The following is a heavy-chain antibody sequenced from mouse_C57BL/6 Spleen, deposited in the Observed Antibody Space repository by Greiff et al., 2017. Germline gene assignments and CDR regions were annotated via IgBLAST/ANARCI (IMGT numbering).Heavy chain of an antibody. D-gene: IGHD1-1*02. Sequence: VKLQESGAELVRPGASVTLSCKASGYTFTDYEMHWVKQTPVHGLEWIGAIDPETGGTAYNQKFKGKAILTADKSSSTAYMELRSLTSEDSAVYYCTRGGLWSWFSYWGQGTLVTVSA. V-gene: IGHV1-15*01. J-gene: IGHJ3*01. CDR2: IDPETGGT. CDR1: GYTFTDYE. CDR3: TRGGLWSWFSY.